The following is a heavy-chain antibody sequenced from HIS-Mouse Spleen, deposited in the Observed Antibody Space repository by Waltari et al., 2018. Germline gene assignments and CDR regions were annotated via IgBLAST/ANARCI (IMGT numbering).Heavy chain of an antibody. D-gene: IGHD3-9*01. CDR1: GCSISSSSYY. CDR2: IYYSGST. J-gene: IGHJ4*02. Sequence: QLQLQESGPGLVKPSETLSLTCTVSGCSISSSSYYWGWIRQPPGKGLEWIGSIYYSGSTYSNPSLKSRVTISVDTSKNQFSLKLSSVTAADTAVYYCAREPPYYDILTGYYDYWGQGTLVTVSS. V-gene: IGHV4-39*07. CDR3: AREPPYYDILTGYYDY.